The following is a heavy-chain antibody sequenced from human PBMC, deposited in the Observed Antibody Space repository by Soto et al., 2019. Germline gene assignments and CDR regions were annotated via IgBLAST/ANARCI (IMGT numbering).Heavy chain of an antibody. D-gene: IGHD6-13*01. J-gene: IGHJ4*02. CDR3: ARHKRGMAAGDFDY. CDR1: GGSISSSSYY. CDR2: IYYSGST. Sequence: QLQLQESGPGLVKPSETLSLTCTVSGGSISSSSYYWGWIRQPPGKGLEWIGSIYYSGSTYYNPSLKSRVTISVDTSKNQFSLKLSSVTAADTAVYYCARHKRGMAAGDFDYWGQGTLVTVSS. V-gene: IGHV4-39*01.